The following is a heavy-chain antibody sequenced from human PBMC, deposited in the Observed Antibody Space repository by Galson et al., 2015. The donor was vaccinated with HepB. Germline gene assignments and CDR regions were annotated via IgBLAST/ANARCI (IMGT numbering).Heavy chain of an antibody. Sequence: SVKVSCKASRGTFSTYAINWVRQAPGQGLEWMGGIIPIFGPADYAQKFQDRVTITADESTSTAYMELSSLRSEDTAMYYCARDFFSGYNSIHVWGQGTLVTVSS. D-gene: IGHD6-13*01. V-gene: IGHV1-69*13. CDR1: RGTFSTYA. CDR2: IIPIFGPA. J-gene: IGHJ4*02. CDR3: ARDFFSGYNSIHV.